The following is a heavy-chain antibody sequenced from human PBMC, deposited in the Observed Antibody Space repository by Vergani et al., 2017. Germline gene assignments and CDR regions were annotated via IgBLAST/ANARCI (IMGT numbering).Heavy chain of an antibody. CDR3: ARSRDYYDFWSGYYTIDAFDI. CDR2: IKQDGSEK. Sequence: VQLVESGGGLVQPGGSLRLSCAASGFTFSSYWMSWVRQAPGKGLEWVANIKQDGSEKYYVDSVKGRFTISRDNAKNSLYLQMNSLRAEDTAVYYCARSRDYYDFWSGYYTIDAFDIWGQGTMVTVSS. V-gene: IGHV3-7*03. J-gene: IGHJ3*02. D-gene: IGHD3-3*01. CDR1: GFTFSSYW.